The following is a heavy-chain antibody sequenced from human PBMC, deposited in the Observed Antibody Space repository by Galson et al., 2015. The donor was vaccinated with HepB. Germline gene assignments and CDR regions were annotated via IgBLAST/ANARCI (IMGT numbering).Heavy chain of an antibody. CDR3: TTEIVATLSSWFDP. CDR1: GFTFTNAW. J-gene: IGHJ5*02. CDR2: IRSNTDGGTR. D-gene: IGHD5-12*01. Sequence: SVRLSCAASGFTFTNAWMSWVRQAPGEGLECVGRIRSNTDGGTRNYAAPVKGRFTISRDDSRRTLFLQMNSLKTEDTGVYYCTTEIVATLSSWFDPWGQGTLVTVSS. V-gene: IGHV3-15*01.